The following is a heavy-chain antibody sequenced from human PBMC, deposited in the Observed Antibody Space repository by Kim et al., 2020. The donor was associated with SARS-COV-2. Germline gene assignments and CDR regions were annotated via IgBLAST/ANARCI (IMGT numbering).Heavy chain of an antibody. Sequence: SETLSLTCAVSGGSISSSNWWSWVRQPPGKGLEWIGEIYHSGSTNYNPSLKSXVTISVDKSKNQFSLKLSSVTAADTAVYXCARDLRSYCSSTSCSSYYYYGMDVXGQGTTVTVSX. CDR2: IYHSGST. V-gene: IGHV4-4*02. J-gene: IGHJ6*02. D-gene: IGHD2-2*01. CDR1: GGSISSSNW. CDR3: ARDLRSYCSSTSCSSYYYYGMDV.